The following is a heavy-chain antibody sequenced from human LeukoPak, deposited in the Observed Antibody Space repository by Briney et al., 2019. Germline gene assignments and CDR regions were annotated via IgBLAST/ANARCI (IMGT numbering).Heavy chain of an antibody. CDR3: AREAYSGYDWGGYYYYGVDV. Sequence: SETLSLTCTVSGGSISSYYWSWIRQPPGKGLEWIGYIYYSGSTNYNPSLKSRVTISVDTSKNQFSPKLSSVTAADTAVYYCAREAYSGYDWGGYYYYGVDVWGQGTTVTVSS. CDR2: IYYSGST. J-gene: IGHJ6*02. D-gene: IGHD5-12*01. V-gene: IGHV4-59*01. CDR1: GGSISSYY.